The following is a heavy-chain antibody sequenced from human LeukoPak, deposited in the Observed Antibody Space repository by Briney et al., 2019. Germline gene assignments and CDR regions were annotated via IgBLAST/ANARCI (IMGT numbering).Heavy chain of an antibody. CDR3: ARDPGGKVWGNWFDP. CDR1: GGTFSSYA. V-gene: IGHV1-69*05. CDR2: IIPIFGTA. D-gene: IGHD4-23*01. J-gene: IGHJ5*02. Sequence: SVKVSCKASGGTFSSYAISWVRQPPGQGLEWMGGIIPIFGTANYAQKFQGRVTITTDESTSTAYMELSSLRSEDTAVYYCARDPGGKVWGNWFDPWGQGTLVTVSS.